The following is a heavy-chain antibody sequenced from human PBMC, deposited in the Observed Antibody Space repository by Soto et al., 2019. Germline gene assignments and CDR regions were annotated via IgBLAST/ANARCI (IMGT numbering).Heavy chain of an antibody. J-gene: IGHJ2*01. CDR3: TSLSSSYWYFDL. Sequence: GGSLRLSCTASGFTFGDYAMSWFRQAPGKGLEWVGFIRSKAYGGTTEYAASVKGRFTISRDDSKSIAHLQMNSLKTEDTAVYYCTSLSSSYWYFDLWGRGTLVTVSS. V-gene: IGHV3-49*03. CDR2: IRSKAYGGTT. CDR1: GFTFGDYA. D-gene: IGHD6-6*01.